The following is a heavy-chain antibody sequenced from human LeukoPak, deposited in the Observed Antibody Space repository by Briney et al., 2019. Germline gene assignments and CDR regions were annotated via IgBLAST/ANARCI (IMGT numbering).Heavy chain of an antibody. CDR2: IWYDGSNK. CDR3: AREELDYGGNSGSGGIDY. J-gene: IGHJ4*02. Sequence: PGRSLRLSCAASGFTFSSYGMHWVRQAPGKGLEWVAVIWYDGSNKYYADSVKGRFTISRDNSKNTLYLQMNSRRAEDTAVYYCAREELDYGGNSGSGGIDYWGQGTLVTVSS. V-gene: IGHV3-33*01. D-gene: IGHD4-23*01. CDR1: GFTFSSYG.